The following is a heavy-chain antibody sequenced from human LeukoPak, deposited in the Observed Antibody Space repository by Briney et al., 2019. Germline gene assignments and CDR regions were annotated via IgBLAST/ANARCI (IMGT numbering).Heavy chain of an antibody. CDR3: ARDFSWGPDL. CDR1: GYTFTGHY. V-gene: IGHV1-2*02. J-gene: IGHJ5*02. CDR2: INGNSGDT. Sequence: ASVKVSCKASGYTFTGHYMHWLRQAPGQGLEWMGWINGNSGDTNYAQKFQDRVIMTRDTSVNTVYMELSRLRSDDTATYYCARDFSWGPDLWGQGTLVIVSS. D-gene: IGHD7-27*01.